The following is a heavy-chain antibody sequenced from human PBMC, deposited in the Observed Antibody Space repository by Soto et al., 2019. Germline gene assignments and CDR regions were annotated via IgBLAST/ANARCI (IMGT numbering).Heavy chain of an antibody. J-gene: IGHJ4*02. CDR2: ISAYNGNT. D-gene: IGHD1-1*01. V-gene: IGHV1-18*01. CDR3: ARPAAAGWVLPLDY. Sequence: GASVKVSCKASGYTFTSYGTSCVRQAPGQGLEWMGWISAYNGNTNYAQKLQGRVTMTTDTSTSTAYMELRSLRSDDTAVYYCARPAAAGWVLPLDYWGQGTLVTVSS. CDR1: GYTFTSYG.